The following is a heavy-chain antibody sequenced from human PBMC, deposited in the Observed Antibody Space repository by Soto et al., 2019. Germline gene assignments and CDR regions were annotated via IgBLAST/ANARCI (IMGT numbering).Heavy chain of an antibody. CDR2: ISGSGGST. CDR1: GFTFSSYA. V-gene: IGHV3-23*01. CDR3: AKGIAARPPYGMDV. Sequence: PGGSLRLSCAASGFTFSSYAMSWVRQAPGKGLEWVSAISGSGGSTYYADSVKGRFTISRDNSKNTLYLQMNSLRAEDTAVYYCAKGIAARPPYGMDVWGQGTTVTGLL. J-gene: IGHJ6*02. D-gene: IGHD6-6*01.